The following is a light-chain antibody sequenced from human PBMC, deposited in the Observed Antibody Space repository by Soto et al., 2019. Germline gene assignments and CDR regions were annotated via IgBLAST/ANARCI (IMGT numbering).Light chain of an antibody. J-gene: IGKJ3*01. V-gene: IGKV1-5*01. CDR3: QQYKNYLT. CDR1: HSISTW. Sequence: DIQMTQSPSTLSASVGDRVTITCRASHSISTWLAWYQQKPGKAPKVLIYGPSSLESGVPSRFSGSGSGTECTLTIGSLQPADFATYYCQQYKNYLTFGPGTKVDSK. CDR2: GPS.